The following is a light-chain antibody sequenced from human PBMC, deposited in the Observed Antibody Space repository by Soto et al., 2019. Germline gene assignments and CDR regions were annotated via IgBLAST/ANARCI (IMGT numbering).Light chain of an antibody. CDR2: GAS. CDR3: QQYNNWPLT. J-gene: IGKJ4*01. CDR1: QSINNY. Sequence: DIQVTLFRSSLSASIGDRVTSTCRTSQSINNYVNWCQQKPCKAPKTLIYGASSLQSGVPLRFSGSGSGTEFTLTISSLQSEDFAVYYCQQYNNWPLTFGGGTKVDI. V-gene: IGKV1-39*01.